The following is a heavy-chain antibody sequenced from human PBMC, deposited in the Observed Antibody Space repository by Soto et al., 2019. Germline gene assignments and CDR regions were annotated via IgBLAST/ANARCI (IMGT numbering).Heavy chain of an antibody. Sequence: SETLSLTCSIYSGSFSGYYWSWIRQPPGKGLEWIGEISQSGNTNYSPSLKSRVSISIDTSKKQFSLNLALYYCARDWGTGFYHFDSWGQGTLVTVSS. J-gene: IGHJ4*02. CDR2: ISQSGNT. CDR3: YHFDS. CDR1: SGSFSGYY. D-gene: IGHD3-10*01. V-gene: IGHV4-34*06.